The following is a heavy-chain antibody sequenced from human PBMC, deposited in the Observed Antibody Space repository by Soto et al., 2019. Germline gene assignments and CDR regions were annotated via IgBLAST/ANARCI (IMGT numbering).Heavy chain of an antibody. CDR2: IYYSGST. J-gene: IGHJ3*01. CDR1: GASISTYY. CDR3: ARVQYLPHDVFGF. V-gene: IGHV4-59*01. D-gene: IGHD4-4*01. Sequence: QVQLQESGPGLVKPSETLSLTCSVSGASISTYYWSWIRQPPGKGLEWIGYIYYSGSTDYNPSLKSRVTISVDTSKNQFSLKLSSMTAADTAVYYCARVQYLPHDVFGFWGQGTMVTVSS.